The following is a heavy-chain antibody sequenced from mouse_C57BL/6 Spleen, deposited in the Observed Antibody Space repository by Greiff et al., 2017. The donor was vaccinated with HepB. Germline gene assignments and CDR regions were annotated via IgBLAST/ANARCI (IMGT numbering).Heavy chain of an antibody. Sequence: QVQLKESGAELARPGASVKLSCKASGYTFTSYGISWVKQRTGQGLEWIGEIYPRSGNTYYNEKFKGKATLTADKSSSTAYMELRSLTSEDSAVYFCAPLWAYWGQGTLVTVSA. CDR3: APLWAY. V-gene: IGHV1-81*01. CDR1: GYTFTSYG. CDR2: IYPRSGNT. D-gene: IGHD1-1*02. J-gene: IGHJ3*01.